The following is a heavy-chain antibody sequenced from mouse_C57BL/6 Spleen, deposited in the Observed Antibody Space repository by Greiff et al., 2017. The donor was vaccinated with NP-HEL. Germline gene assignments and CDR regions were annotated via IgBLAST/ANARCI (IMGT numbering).Heavy chain of an antibody. CDR2: IDPNSGGT. CDR3: AGEGNYGYLYWYFDV. V-gene: IGHV1-72*01. J-gene: IGHJ1*03. Sequence: QVQLQQPGAELVKPGASVKLSCKASGYTFTSYRMHWVKQRPGRGLEWIGRIDPNSGGTKYNEKFKSKATLTVDKPSSTAYMQLSSLPSEDSAVYYCAGEGNYGYLYWYFDVWGTGTTVTVSS. D-gene: IGHD2-2*01. CDR1: GYTFTSYR.